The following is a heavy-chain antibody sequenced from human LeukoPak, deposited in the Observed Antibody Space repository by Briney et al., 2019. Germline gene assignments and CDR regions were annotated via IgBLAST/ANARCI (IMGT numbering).Heavy chain of an antibody. CDR3: ARDLGSSGTGGFDY. CDR2: IWYDGSNK. D-gene: IGHD6-19*01. CDR1: GFTFSSYG. Sequence: PGGSLRLSCAASGFTFSSYGMHWVRQAPGKGLEWVAVIWYDGSNKYYADSVKGRFTISRDNSKNTLYLQMNSLRAEDTAVYYCARDLGSSGTGGFDYWGQGTLVTVSS. J-gene: IGHJ4*02. V-gene: IGHV3-33*01.